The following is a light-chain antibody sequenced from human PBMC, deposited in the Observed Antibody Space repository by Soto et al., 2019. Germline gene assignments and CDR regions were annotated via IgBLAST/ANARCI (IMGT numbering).Light chain of an antibody. CDR1: QRVSSSY. V-gene: IGKV3-20*01. CDR3: QQYGGSPT. J-gene: IGKJ2*01. CDR2: GAS. Sequence: EIVLTQSPGTLSLSPGERATLSCRASQRVSSSYLAWYQQKPGQAPRLLIYGASSRATGIPDRFSGSGSGTDFTLTISRLEREDFAVYYCQQYGGSPTFGQGTKLEIK.